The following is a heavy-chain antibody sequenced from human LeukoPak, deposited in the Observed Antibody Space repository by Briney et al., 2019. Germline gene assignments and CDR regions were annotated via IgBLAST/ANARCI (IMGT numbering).Heavy chain of an antibody. CDR2: IYYSGST. CDR3: ARGVGAVYWYFDL. Sequence: PSETLSHTCTVSGGSVSSGNYYWSWIRQPPGKGLEWIGYIYYSGSTNYNPSLKSRVTISVDTSKNQFSLKLTSVTAADTAVYYCARGVGAVYWYFDLWGRGTLVTVSS. D-gene: IGHD1-26*01. CDR1: GGSVSSGNYY. J-gene: IGHJ2*01. V-gene: IGHV4-61*01.